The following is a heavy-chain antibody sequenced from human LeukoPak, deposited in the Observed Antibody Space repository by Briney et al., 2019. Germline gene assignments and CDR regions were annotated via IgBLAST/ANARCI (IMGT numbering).Heavy chain of an antibody. J-gene: IGHJ6*03. CDR2: IQYDGSNQ. CDR1: RFTFSTYG. Sequence: GGSLRLSCAASRFTFSTYGMHWVRQAPGKGLEWVAYIQYDGSNQQYADSVKGRFSISRDSSKNILYLQMNSLRAEDTAVYYCAKDRCSNGIGCYFYYMDVWGEGTTVTISS. V-gene: IGHV3-30*02. CDR3: AKDRCSNGIGCYFYYMDV. D-gene: IGHD2-8*01.